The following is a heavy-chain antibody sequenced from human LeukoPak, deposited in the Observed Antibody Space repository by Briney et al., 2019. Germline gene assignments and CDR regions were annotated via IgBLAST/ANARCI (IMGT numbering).Heavy chain of an antibody. D-gene: IGHD3-9*01. J-gene: IGHJ6*04. V-gene: IGHV1-3*01. CDR1: GYSFTSYA. Sequence: RASVTLSCTASGYSFTSYAIHWVRHAQGQRLELMWWVNANNGNTKYSQKFQGRVTITRDTSASTAYMELSSLRSEDTAVYYCATAPFRYFGTVTLTYGMDVWGKGTTVTVSS. CDR3: ATAPFRYFGTVTLTYGMDV. CDR2: VNANNGNT.